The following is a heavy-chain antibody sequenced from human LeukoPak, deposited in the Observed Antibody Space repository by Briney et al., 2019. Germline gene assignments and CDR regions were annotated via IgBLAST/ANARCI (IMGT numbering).Heavy chain of an antibody. CDR3: ARVHCSGGSCYPSRYFQH. J-gene: IGHJ1*01. CDR2: INAYNGNT. D-gene: IGHD2-15*01. V-gene: IGHV1-18*01. Sequence: GASVKVSCKASGYTFTSYGISWVRQAPGQGLEWMGWINAYNGNTNYAQKLQGRVTMTTDTSTSTAYMELRSLRSDDTAVYYCARVHCSGGSCYPSRYFQHWGQGTLVTVSS. CDR1: GYTFTSYG.